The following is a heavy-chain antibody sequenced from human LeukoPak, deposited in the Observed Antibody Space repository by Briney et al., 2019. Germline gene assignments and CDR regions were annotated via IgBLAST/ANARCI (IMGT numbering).Heavy chain of an antibody. V-gene: IGHV1-46*01. Sequence: ASVKVSCKASGYSFTYHYMHWLRQAPGQGLECMGIINPSGGSTSYAQKFQGRVTMTRDMSTSTVYMELSSLKDTAVYYCARGGVGATTYVWFDPWGQGTLVTVSS. CDR2: INPSGGST. J-gene: IGHJ5*02. CDR1: GYSFTYHY. D-gene: IGHD1-26*01. CDR3: ARGGVGATTYVWFDP.